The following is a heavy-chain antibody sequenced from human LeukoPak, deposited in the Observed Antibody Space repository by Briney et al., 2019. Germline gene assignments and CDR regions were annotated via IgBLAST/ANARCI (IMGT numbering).Heavy chain of an antibody. CDR3: ARDGLAAVVSYYFDY. V-gene: IGHV1-2*02. Sequence: ASVKVSCKASGYTFTGYYMHWVRQAPGQGLERMGWINPNSGGTNYAQKFQGGVTMTRDTSISTAYMELSRLRSDDTAVYYCARDGLAAVVSYYFDYWGQGTLVTVSS. J-gene: IGHJ4*02. CDR2: INPNSGGT. CDR1: GYTFTGYY. D-gene: IGHD6-13*01.